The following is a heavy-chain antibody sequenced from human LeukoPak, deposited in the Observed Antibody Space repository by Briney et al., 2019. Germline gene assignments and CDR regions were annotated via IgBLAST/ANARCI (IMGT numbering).Heavy chain of an antibody. Sequence: PGGSLRLSCAASGFTFSSYEMNWVRQAPGKGLEWVSYISSSGSTIYYADSVKGRFTISRDNAKNSLYLQMNSLRAEDTAVYYCAKVGDSSSSPSYWYFDLWGRGTLVTVSS. D-gene: IGHD6-6*01. CDR3: AKVGDSSSSPSYWYFDL. CDR1: GFTFSSYE. V-gene: IGHV3-48*03. CDR2: ISSSGSTI. J-gene: IGHJ2*01.